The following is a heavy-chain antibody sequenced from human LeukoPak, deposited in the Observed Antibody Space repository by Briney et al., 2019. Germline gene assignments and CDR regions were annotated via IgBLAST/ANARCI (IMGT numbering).Heavy chain of an antibody. D-gene: IGHD2-2*01. V-gene: IGHV3-20*04. Sequence: GGSLGLSCTASGFGLAEHGMSWVRQVPGKGLEWVSGINWSGGSTGYADPLRGRFTISRGNAKNSLYLQMDSLRAEDTALYYCARAPITSPFYFDYWGQGSLVTVSS. CDR3: ARAPITSPFYFDY. CDR2: INWSGGST. J-gene: IGHJ4*02. CDR1: GFGLAEHG.